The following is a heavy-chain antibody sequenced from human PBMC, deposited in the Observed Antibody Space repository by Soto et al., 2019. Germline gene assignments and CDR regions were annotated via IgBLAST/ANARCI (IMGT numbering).Heavy chain of an antibody. CDR2: ISSTTNYI. V-gene: IGHV3-21*06. CDR1: GFTYTRYS. CDR3: TRESEDLTSNFDY. J-gene: IGHJ4*02. Sequence: GGSLRLSCAASGFTYTRYSMNWVRQAPGKGLEWVSSISSTTNYIYYGDSMKGRFTISRDNAKNSLYLEMNSLRAEDTAVYYCTRESEDLTSNFDYWGQGTLVTVSS.